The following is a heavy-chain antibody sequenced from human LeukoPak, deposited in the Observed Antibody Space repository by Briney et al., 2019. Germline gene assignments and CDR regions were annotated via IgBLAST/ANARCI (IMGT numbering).Heavy chain of an antibody. V-gene: IGHV3-30*04. D-gene: IGHD5-12*01. CDR2: ISYDGSNK. CDR3: ARDRGRGYSGYSVWSY. CDR1: GFTFSSYA. Sequence: GRSLRLSCAASGFTFSSYAMHWVRQAPGKGLEWVALISYDGSNKDYADSVKGRFTISRDNSKNTLYLQMNSLRAEDTAVYHCARDRGRGYSGYSVWSYWGQGTLVTVSS. J-gene: IGHJ4*02.